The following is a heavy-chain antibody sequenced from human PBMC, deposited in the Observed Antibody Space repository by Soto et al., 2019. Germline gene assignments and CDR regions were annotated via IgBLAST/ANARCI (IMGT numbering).Heavy chain of an antibody. D-gene: IGHD2-8*02. CDR1: GFTFRNYG. CDR3: ARRYNDWWYCDY. Sequence: QVQLVESGGGVVQPGGSLRLSCAASGFTFRNYGMHWVRQAPGRGLEWVAAIWYDGSNTYSADSVKGRFTISRDNSKSTLYLEMNNLRAEDTAMYDCARRYNDWWYCDYWGQGTLVTVSS. J-gene: IGHJ4*02. V-gene: IGHV3-33*01. CDR2: IWYDGSNT.